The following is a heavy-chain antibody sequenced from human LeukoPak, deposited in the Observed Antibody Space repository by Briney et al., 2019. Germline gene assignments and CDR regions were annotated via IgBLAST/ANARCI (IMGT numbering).Heavy chain of an antibody. CDR1: GFTVSSTY. V-gene: IGHV3-66*01. D-gene: IGHD6-6*01. Sequence: GGSLRLSCAASGFTVSSTYLIWVRQAPGKGLEWLSVIYSGGYTYYADSVKGRFLISRDISENMVYLQMNSLSVEDTAVYFCARGRPAHYFDSWGPGTLVTVS. CDR2: IYSGGYT. CDR3: ARGRPAHYFDS. J-gene: IGHJ4*02.